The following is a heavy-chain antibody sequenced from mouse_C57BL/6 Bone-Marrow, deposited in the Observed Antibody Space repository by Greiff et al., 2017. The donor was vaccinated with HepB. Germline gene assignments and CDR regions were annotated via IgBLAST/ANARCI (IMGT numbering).Heavy chain of an antibody. CDR2: IHPNSGST. CDR3: APYGSSYDY. J-gene: IGHJ2*01. Sequence: QVHVKQPGAELVKPGASVKLSCKASGYTFTSYWMHWVKQRPGQGLEWIGMIHPNSGSTNYNEKFKSKATLTVDKSSSTAYMQLSSLTSEDSAVYYGAPYGSSYDYWGQGTTLTVST. D-gene: IGHD1-1*01. V-gene: IGHV1-64*01. CDR1: GYTFTSYW.